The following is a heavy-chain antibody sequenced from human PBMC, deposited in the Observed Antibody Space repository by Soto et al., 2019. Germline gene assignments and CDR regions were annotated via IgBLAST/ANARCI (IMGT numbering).Heavy chain of an antibody. CDR1: GGTFSSYA. V-gene: IGHV1-69*13. J-gene: IGHJ4*02. CDR3: ARADLRTYYYDSSGYYTRLDY. CDR2: IIPIFGTA. D-gene: IGHD3-22*01. Sequence: SVKVSCKASGGTFSSYAISWVRQAPGQGLEWMGGIIPIFGTANYAQKFQGRVTITADESTSTAYMELSSLRSEDTAVYYCARADLRTYYYDSSGYYTRLDYWGQGTLVTVSS.